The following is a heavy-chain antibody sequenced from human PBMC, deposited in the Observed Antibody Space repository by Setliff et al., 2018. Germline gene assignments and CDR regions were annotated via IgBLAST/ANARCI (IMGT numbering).Heavy chain of an antibody. CDR1: GFTFSNYE. Sequence: PGGSLRLSCVASGFTFSNYEMNWVRQAPGKGLEWVSYISNSGGVKYYTDSVRGRFTISRDNAKNSLYLQMNSLTTEDTAFYYCVKSDRDSSGWYPDYWGQGTLVTVSS. D-gene: IGHD6-19*01. CDR3: VKSDRDSSGWYPDY. CDR2: ISNSGGVK. J-gene: IGHJ4*02. V-gene: IGHV3-48*03.